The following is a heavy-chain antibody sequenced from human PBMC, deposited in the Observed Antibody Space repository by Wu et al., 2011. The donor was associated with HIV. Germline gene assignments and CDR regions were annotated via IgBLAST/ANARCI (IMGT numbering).Heavy chain of an antibody. D-gene: IGHD5-18*01. CDR1: GGTFSSYV. V-gene: IGHV1-69*15. Sequence: QVQLVQSGAEVKKPGSSVKVSCKASGGTFSSYVINWVRQAPGQGLEWMGRIIPMFGTTNYAQKFQGRVTITADESTSTAYMELSNVRSEDTAVYYCARDGSYGHWYLDLRGRGTLVTVSS. CDR3: ARDGSYGHWYLDL. CDR2: IIPMFGTT. J-gene: IGHJ2*01.